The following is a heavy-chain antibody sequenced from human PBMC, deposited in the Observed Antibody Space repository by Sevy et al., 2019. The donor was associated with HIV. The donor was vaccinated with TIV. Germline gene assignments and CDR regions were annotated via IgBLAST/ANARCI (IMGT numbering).Heavy chain of an antibody. CDR2: FDPSGDNA. CDR3: VRADPAQHFDS. CDR1: GDTFTRHY. J-gene: IGHJ4*02. Sequence: ASVKVCCKASGDTFTRHYMHWVRQAPGQGLEWMGIFDPSGDNANYTQKLQGRLTMTRDTSTRTAYMELSSLRSEDTAVYYCVRADPAQHFDSWGQGTLVTVSS. V-gene: IGHV1-46*04.